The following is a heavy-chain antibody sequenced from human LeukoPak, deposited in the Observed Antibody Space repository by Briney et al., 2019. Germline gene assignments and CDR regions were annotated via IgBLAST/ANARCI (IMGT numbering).Heavy chain of an antibody. CDR1: GFTFSRYA. Sequence: PGGSLRLSCAASGFTFSRYAMSWVRQAPGKGLEWVSAISGSGGSTYYADTVKGRFTISRDNSKNTLYLQMNSLRAEDTAVYYCASHDYGDYVSFDYWGQGTLVTVSS. V-gene: IGHV3-23*01. CDR2: ISGSGGST. J-gene: IGHJ4*02. D-gene: IGHD4-17*01. CDR3: ASHDYGDYVSFDY.